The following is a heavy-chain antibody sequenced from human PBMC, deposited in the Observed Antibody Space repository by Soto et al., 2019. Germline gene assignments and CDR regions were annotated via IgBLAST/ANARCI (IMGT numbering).Heavy chain of an antibody. CDR3: VRDYASDSGVHLDF. D-gene: IGHD3-22*01. V-gene: IGHV1-3*01. CDR2: IGAGDGKT. Sequence: QVQLVQSRTEVKKPGASVKVSCKASGYRFTHYVIHWVRQAPGQRLEWMGWIGAGDGKTYYSQNFQGRVTITKDTSASTAYMELSSLISEDTAVYYCVRDYASDSGVHLDFWGQGTLVTVSS. J-gene: IGHJ4*02. CDR1: GYRFTHYV.